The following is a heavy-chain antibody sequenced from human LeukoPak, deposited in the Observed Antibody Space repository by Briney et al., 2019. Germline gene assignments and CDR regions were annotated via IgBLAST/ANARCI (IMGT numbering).Heavy chain of an antibody. D-gene: IGHD3/OR15-3a*01. CDR2: IYVSGST. V-gene: IGHV4-61*02. Sequence: SETLSLTCTVSGGSVGIGSYYWSWIRQPAEKGLEWVGRIYVSGSTDYNPSLESRVTILKDMSKNQVYLRLNSVTAADSGVYYCARTNDFWTGYYEKWGQGTRVTVSS. CDR3: ARTNDFWTGYYEK. J-gene: IGHJ4*02. CDR1: GGSVGIGSYY.